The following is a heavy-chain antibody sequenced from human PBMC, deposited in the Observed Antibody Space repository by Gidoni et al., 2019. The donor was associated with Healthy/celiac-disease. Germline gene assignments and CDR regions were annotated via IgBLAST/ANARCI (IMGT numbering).Heavy chain of an antibody. CDR3: ARHGRKYNWNDVQLPFDY. CDR1: VGSISSSSYY. D-gene: IGHD1-1*01. CDR2: IYYSGRT. Sequence: QLQLQESGPGLVQPSETLSLTCTVSVGSISSSSYYWGWLRQPPGKGREWIGSIYYSGRTYYNPSLKNRVTISVDTSKNQFSLKLSSVTAADTAVYYCARHGRKYNWNDVQLPFDYWGQGTLVTVSS. J-gene: IGHJ4*02. V-gene: IGHV4-39*01.